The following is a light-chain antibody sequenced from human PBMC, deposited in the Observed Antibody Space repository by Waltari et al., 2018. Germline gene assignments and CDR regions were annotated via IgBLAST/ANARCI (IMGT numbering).Light chain of an antibody. Sequence: DIQMTQSPSSLSASVGDRVTITCRASQTITTFLNWYKQKPGKAPKLLIYSASSLESGVPSRFTGSGSGTDVTLTISSLQPEDFATYYCQQSSRTPYTFGQGTKVEI. V-gene: IGKV1-39*01. CDR2: SAS. CDR1: QTITTF. CDR3: QQSSRTPYT. J-gene: IGKJ2*01.